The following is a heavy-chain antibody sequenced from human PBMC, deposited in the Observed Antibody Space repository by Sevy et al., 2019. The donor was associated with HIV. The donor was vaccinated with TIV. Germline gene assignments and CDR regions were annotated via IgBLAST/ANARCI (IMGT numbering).Heavy chain of an antibody. Sequence: GGSLRLSCAASGFTFSSYSMSWVRQAPGKGLEWVANIKQDGSEKYYVDSVKGRFTISRDNGKKSLYLQMNSLRADDTAIYYCARAPEYGEFVYFFDYWGQGTLVTVSS. V-gene: IGHV3-7*01. CDR2: IKQDGSEK. D-gene: IGHD4-17*01. J-gene: IGHJ4*02. CDR3: ARAPEYGEFVYFFDY. CDR1: GFTFSSYS.